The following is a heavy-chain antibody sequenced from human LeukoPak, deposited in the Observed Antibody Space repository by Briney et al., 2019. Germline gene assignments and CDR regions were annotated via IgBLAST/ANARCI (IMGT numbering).Heavy chain of an antibody. V-gene: IGHV1-18*01. CDR1: GYTFTSYS. J-gene: IGHJ4*02. CDR2: VTTYNNNT. D-gene: IGHD4-17*01. Sequence: GASVKVSCKASGYTFTSYSVTWVRQAPGQGLEWMGWVTTYNNNTKYAREVQGRVTMTTDTSTSTAYMELRSLRSDDTAVYYCARSYRDRGDYIVPFDYWGQGTLVTVSS. CDR3: ARSYRDRGDYIVPFDY.